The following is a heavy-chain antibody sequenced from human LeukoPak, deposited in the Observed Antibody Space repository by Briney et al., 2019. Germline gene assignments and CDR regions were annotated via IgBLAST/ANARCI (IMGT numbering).Heavy chain of an antibody. D-gene: IGHD3-10*01. CDR3: ARMVLLWFGEGYYMDV. CDR2: IYHSGST. V-gene: IGHV4-38-2*02. CDR1: GYSISSGYY. Sequence: SETLSLTCTVSGYSISSGYYWGWIRPPPGKGLEWIGSIYHSGSTYYNPSLKSRVTISVDTSKNQFSLKLSSVTAADTAVYYCARMVLLWFGEGYYMDVWGKGTTVTISS. J-gene: IGHJ6*03.